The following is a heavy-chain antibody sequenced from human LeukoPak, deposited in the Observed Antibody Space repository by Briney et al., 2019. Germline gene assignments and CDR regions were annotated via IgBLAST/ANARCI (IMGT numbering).Heavy chain of an antibody. J-gene: IGHJ6*02. V-gene: IGHV4-31*03. Sequence: SQTLSLTCTVSGGSISSGGYYWSWIRQHPGKGLEWIGYIYYSGSTYYNPSLKSRVTISVDTSKNRFSLKLNSLTAADTAVYYCARDSYYSKMDVWGQGTTVTVSS. CDR2: IYYSGST. CDR3: ARDSYYSKMDV. CDR1: GGSISSGGYY.